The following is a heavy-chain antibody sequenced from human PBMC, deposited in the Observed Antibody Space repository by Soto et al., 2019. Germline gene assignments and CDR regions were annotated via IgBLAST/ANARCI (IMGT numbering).Heavy chain of an antibody. D-gene: IGHD3-3*01. CDR2: VYHSGST. CDR3: ARDFAYFDS. Sequence: PSETLSLTCAVSGDSISSSYWWSWVRQPPGKGLEWIGDVYHSGSTSYNPSLKSRVSISMDTSKNQFSLNLDSVTAADTAVYFCARDFAYFDSWGQGTLVTV. CDR1: GDSISSSYW. V-gene: IGHV4-4*02. J-gene: IGHJ4*02.